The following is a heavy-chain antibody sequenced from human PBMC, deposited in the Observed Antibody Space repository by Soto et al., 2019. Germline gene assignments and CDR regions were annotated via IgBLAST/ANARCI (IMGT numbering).Heavy chain of an antibody. CDR1: GYTFTKFD. J-gene: IGHJ5*02. D-gene: IGHD4-17*01. Sequence: QVQLVQSGAEVKKPGASVRVSCKASGYTFTKFDINWVRQATGQGLEWMGWMNPNSGNTGYAQKFQGRVTMTRNTSITTAYMALSTLRSEDTAVYYCVRGDYGDYSHWFDPWGQGTLVTASS. CDR2: MNPNSGNT. CDR3: VRGDYGDYSHWFDP. V-gene: IGHV1-8*01.